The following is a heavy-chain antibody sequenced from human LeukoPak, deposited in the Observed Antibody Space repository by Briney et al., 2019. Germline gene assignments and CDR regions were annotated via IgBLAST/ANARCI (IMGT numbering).Heavy chain of an antibody. Sequence: GGSLRLSCAASGFTFSSYWMSWVRQAPGKGLEWVANIKQDGSNKYYADSVKGRFTISRDNSKNTLYLQMNSLRAEDTAVYYCAKLYGVAVAADDAFDIWGQGTMVTVSS. V-gene: IGHV3-7*01. CDR3: AKLYGVAVAADDAFDI. CDR1: GFTFSSYW. D-gene: IGHD6-19*01. CDR2: IKQDGSNK. J-gene: IGHJ3*02.